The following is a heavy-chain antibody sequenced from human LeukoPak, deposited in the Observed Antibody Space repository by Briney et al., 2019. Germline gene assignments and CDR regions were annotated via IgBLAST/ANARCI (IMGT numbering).Heavy chain of an antibody. CDR2: IRDDGSNK. V-gene: IGHV3-30*02. D-gene: IGHD3-3*01. J-gene: IGHJ4*02. CDR3: AKDSHQYYDFWSGYYTDY. CDR1: GFTFSSYG. Sequence: GGSLRLSCAASGFTFSSYGMHWVRQAPGKGLEWVAFIRDDGSNKYYTDSVKGRFTISRDNSKNTLYLQMNSLRAEDTAVYYCAKDSHQYYDFWSGYYTDYWGQGTLVTVSS.